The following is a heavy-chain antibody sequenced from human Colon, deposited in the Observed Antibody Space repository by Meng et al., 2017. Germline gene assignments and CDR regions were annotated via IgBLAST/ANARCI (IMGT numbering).Heavy chain of an antibody. Sequence: GESLKISCAASGFTFSSYAMTWVRQAPGKGLEWVSVISDSSGSTYYADSVKGRFTISRDNSKNTLYLQMNSLRAEDTAVYYCAKDSRNYYDSSGYYGHVDYWGQGTRVIVSS. CDR2: ISDSSGST. CDR3: AKDSRNYYDSSGYYGHVDY. CDR1: GFTFSSYA. J-gene: IGHJ4*02. D-gene: IGHD3-22*01. V-gene: IGHV3-23*01.